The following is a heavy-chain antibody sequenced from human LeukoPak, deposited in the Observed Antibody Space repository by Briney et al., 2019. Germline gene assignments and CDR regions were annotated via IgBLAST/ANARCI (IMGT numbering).Heavy chain of an antibody. CDR3: ARARDGYNYLYFDY. Sequence: PGGSLRLSCAASGFTFSSYWMHWVRQAPGKGLVWVSRIKGDGSISYADSVKGRFTISRDNAKNTLYLQMNRLRAEDTAVYYCARARDGYNYLYFDYWGQGSLVTVSS. D-gene: IGHD5-24*01. CDR1: GFTFSSYW. J-gene: IGHJ4*02. V-gene: IGHV3-74*01. CDR2: IKGDGSI.